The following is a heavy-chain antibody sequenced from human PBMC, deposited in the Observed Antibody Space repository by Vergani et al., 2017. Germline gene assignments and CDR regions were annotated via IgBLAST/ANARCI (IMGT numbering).Heavy chain of an antibody. J-gene: IGHJ3*02. CDR3: ARVAGDRDAFDI. V-gene: IGHV3-74*01. Sequence: EVQLVESGGGLVQPGGSLRLSCAASGFTFSSYWMHWVRHAPGKGLVWVSRINSDGSSTSYADSVKGRFTISRDNAKNTLYLQMNSLRAEDTAVYYCARVAGDRDAFDIWGQGTMVTVSS. CDR2: INSDGSST. D-gene: IGHD7-27*01. CDR1: GFTFSSYW.